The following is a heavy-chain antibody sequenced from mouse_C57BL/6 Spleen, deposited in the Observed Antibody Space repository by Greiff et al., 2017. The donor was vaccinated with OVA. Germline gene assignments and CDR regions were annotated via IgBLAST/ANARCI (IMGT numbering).Heavy chain of an antibody. D-gene: IGHD2-4*01. CDR3: ARREDYEGFAY. CDR2: LWSGGGT. CDR1: GFSFTSYG. J-gene: IGHJ3*01. Sequence: VQLKESGPGLVQPSQSLSITCTASGFSFTSYGVNWVRQSPGKGLEWLGVLWSGGGTDYNAAFISRLSISKDNSKSQVFFKMNSLQADDTAIYYCARREDYEGFAYWGQGTLVTVSA. V-gene: IGHV2-2*01.